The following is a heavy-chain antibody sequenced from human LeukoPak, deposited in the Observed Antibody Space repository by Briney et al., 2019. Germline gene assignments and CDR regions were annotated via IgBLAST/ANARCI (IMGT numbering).Heavy chain of an antibody. CDR3: ARVGGSGWFDS. CDR1: GGSVSSDNYS. V-gene: IGHV4-61*01. Sequence: PPETLSPTCTVSGGSVSSDNYSWSWIRQPPGKGLEFFGHIYYTGSTNYNPSLKSRVTISVDTSKNQFSLKLRSVTAADTAVYFCARVGGSGWFDSWGQGTLVTVSS. J-gene: IGHJ5*02. CDR2: IYYTGST. D-gene: IGHD6-19*01.